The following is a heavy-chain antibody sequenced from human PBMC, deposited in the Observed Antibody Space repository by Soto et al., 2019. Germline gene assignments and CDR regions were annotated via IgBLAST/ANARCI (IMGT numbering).Heavy chain of an antibody. CDR2: IYYSGST. V-gene: IGHV4-30-4*01. J-gene: IGHJ6*02. CDR3: ARLGPYSSGMDV. CDR1: GGSISSGDYY. D-gene: IGHD6-6*01. Sequence: QVQLQESGPGLVKPSQTLSLTCTVSGGSISSGDYYWSWIRQPPGKGLEWIGYIYYSGSTYYNQSLKSRVTISVDTAKTQFSLKLSSVTAEDTAVYYCARLGPYSSGMDVWCQGTTVTVS.